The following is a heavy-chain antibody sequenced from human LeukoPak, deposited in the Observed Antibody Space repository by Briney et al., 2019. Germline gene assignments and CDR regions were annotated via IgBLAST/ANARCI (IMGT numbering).Heavy chain of an antibody. CDR3: ARESGRGRFDY. V-gene: IGHV3-21*01. Sequence: GGSLRLSCAASGFTFSTYAMSWVRQAPGKGLEWVSSISSSSSYIYYADSVKGRFTISRDNAKNSLYLQMNSLRAEDTAVYYCARESGRGRFDYWGQGTLVTVSS. CDR1: GFTFSTYA. J-gene: IGHJ4*02. D-gene: IGHD1-26*01. CDR2: ISSSSSYI.